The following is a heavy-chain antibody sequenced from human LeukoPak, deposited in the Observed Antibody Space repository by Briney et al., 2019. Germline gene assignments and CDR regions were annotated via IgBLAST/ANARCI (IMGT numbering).Heavy chain of an antibody. CDR2: IYYSGST. CDR1: GGSISSYY. D-gene: IGHD1-26*01. CDR3: ASFYRVSPHPYYFDY. V-gene: IGHV4-59*01. Sequence: SETLSLTCTVSGGSISSYYWSWIRQPPGKGLEWIGYIYYSGSTNYNPSLKSRVTISVDTSKNQFSLKLSSVTAADTAVYYCASFYRVSPHPYYFDYWGQGTLVTVSS. J-gene: IGHJ4*02.